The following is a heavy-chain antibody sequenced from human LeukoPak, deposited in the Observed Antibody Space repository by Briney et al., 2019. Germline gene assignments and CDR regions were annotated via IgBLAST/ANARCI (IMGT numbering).Heavy chain of an antibody. J-gene: IGHJ6*03. Sequence: ASVKVSCKASGGTFSSYAISWVRQAPGQGLEWMGGIVPIFGAANYAQKFQGRVTITADESTSTAYMELSSLRSEDTAIYYCARGLDSSSSEYYYYYMDVWGKGTTVTVSS. CDR2: IVPIFGAA. D-gene: IGHD6-6*01. CDR3: ARGLDSSSSEYYYYYMDV. CDR1: GGTFSSYA. V-gene: IGHV1-69*13.